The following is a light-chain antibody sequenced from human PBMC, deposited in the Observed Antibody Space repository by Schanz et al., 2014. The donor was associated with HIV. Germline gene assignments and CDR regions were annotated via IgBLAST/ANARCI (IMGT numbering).Light chain of an antibody. CDR1: RSNIGAGYD. J-gene: IGLJ2*01. Sequence: QSVLTQPPSVSGALGQRVTISCSGSRSNIGAGYDVHWYQQLPGTAPKLLIFGNKNRPSGVPDRFSGSKSGTSASLAITGLQAEDEADYYCQSYDISLIAAVFGGGTKLTVL. CDR3: QSYDISLIAAV. CDR2: GNK. V-gene: IGLV1-40*01.